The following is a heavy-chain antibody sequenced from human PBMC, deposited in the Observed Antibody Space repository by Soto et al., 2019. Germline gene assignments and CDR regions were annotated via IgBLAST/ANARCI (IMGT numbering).Heavy chain of an antibody. J-gene: IGHJ6*03. V-gene: IGHV4-4*02. Sequence: QVQLQESGPGLVKPSGTLSLTCAVSSGSISSSNWWSWVRQPPGKGLEWIGEIYHSGSTNYNPSLKSRVTISVDKSKNQFSLKLSSVTAADTAVYYRARSGYGDYEGYYYYYMDVWGKGTTVTVSS. D-gene: IGHD4-17*01. CDR3: ARSGYGDYEGYYYYYMDV. CDR1: SGSISSSNW. CDR2: IYHSGST.